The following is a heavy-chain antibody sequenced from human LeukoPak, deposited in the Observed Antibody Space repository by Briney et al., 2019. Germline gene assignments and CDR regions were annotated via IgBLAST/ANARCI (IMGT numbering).Heavy chain of an antibody. CDR1: GGSISSGSYY. CDR2: IYTSGST. CDR3: ARESPDRDFWSGYFDY. Sequence: SETLSLTCTVSGGSISSGSYYWSWIRQPAGKGLEWIGRIYTSGSTNYNPSLKSRVTISVDTSKNQFSLKLSSVTAADTAVYYCARESPDRDFWSGYFDYWGQGTLVTVSS. V-gene: IGHV4-61*02. D-gene: IGHD3-3*01. J-gene: IGHJ4*02.